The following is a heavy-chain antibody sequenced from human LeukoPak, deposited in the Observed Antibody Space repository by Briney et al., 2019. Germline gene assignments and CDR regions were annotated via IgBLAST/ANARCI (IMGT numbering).Heavy chain of an antibody. J-gene: IGHJ4*02. CDR1: GVSISSSLW. CDR3: ARGEEHVSGTVHFDY. V-gene: IGHV4-4*02. D-gene: IGHD3-10*01. Sequence: SETLSLTCAVSGVSISSSLWWSWVRQPPRKGLEWIGEIYHGGSTNCNPSLKGRVTISVDRSNNPFSLRLTSVTAADTAVYYCARGEEHVSGTVHFDYWGQRCLVTASS. CDR2: IYHGGST.